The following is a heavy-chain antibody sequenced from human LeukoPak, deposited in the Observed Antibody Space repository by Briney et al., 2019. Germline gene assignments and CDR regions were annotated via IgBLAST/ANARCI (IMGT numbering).Heavy chain of an antibody. CDR1: GYTFTGYY. J-gene: IGHJ5*02. Sequence: ASVKVSCKASGYTFTGYYIHWVRQAPGQGLEWMGWINPNSGGTNYAQKFQGRVTMTRDTSISTAYMELSSLRYDDTAVYYCATNILVRDIINWFDPWGQGTLVTVSS. V-gene: IGHV1-2*02. CDR3: ATNILVRDIINWFDP. D-gene: IGHD3-10*01. CDR2: INPNSGGT.